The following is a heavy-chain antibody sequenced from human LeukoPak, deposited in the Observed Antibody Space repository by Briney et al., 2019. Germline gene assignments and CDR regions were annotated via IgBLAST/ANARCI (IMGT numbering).Heavy chain of an antibody. CDR2: IYYSGST. V-gene: IGHV4-39*07. CDR3: ATRKQRGAAAGLDAFDI. Sequence: SETLSLTCTVSGGSINSRSYYWGWLRQPPGKGLEWIGSIYYSGSTYYNPSLKSRVTISVDTSKNQFSLKLSSVTAADTAVYYCATRKQRGAAAGLDAFDIWGQGTMVTVSS. CDR1: GGSINSRSYY. D-gene: IGHD6-13*01. J-gene: IGHJ3*02.